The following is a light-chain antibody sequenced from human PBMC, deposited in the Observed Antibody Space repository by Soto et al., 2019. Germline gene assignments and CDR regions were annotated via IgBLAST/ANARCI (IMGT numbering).Light chain of an antibody. CDR1: PGISGD. CDR2: AAS. J-gene: IGKJ2*01. CDR3: LQHNSYPYT. Sequence: DIQMTQSPSSLSASVGDRVTITCRASPGISGDLGWYQQKPGKAPKRLIYAASSLESGVPSRFGGSGFGTEFTLTISSLQPEDFATYYCLQHNSYPYTFGQGTKLEIK. V-gene: IGKV1-17*01.